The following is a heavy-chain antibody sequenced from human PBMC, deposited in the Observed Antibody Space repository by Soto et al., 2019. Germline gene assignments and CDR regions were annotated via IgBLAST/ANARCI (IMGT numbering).Heavy chain of an antibody. J-gene: IGHJ4*02. CDR1: GDSIDTSSYC. D-gene: IGHD6-6*01. Sequence: SETLSLTCTVSGDSIDTSSYCWGWIRQPPGKGLEWIGSVCYRGTTYYNPSLKSRLTISLDTSKRQFSLKLSSVTAADTAVFYCARQGEHSSSYFFDSWGQGTLVTVST. V-gene: IGHV4-39*01. CDR3: ARQGEHSSSYFFDS. CDR2: VCYRGTT.